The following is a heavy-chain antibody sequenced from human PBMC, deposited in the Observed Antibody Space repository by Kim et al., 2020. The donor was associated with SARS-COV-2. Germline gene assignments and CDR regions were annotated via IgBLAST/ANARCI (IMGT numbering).Heavy chain of an antibody. CDR3: AKEMCNSGNCRFSFDH. D-gene: IGHD2-15*01. CDR1: GFTFSNYG. Sequence: GGSLRLSCAASGFTFSNYGMHWVRQGPGKGLEWVGVVSSDGGTTWYEDSVKGRLTISRDNVKNTMYAQLNSLRAEDTAVYYCAKEMCNSGNCRFSFDHWGRGTLVTVSS. V-gene: IGHV3-30*18. CDR2: VSSDGGTT. J-gene: IGHJ4*02.